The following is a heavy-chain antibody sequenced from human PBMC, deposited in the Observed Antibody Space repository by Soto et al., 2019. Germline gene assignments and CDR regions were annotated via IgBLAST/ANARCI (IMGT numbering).Heavy chain of an antibody. CDR2: IYYSGST. Sequence: PSETLSLTCTVSGGSISSGGYYWSWIRQHPGKGLEWIGYIYYSGSTYYNPSLKSRVTISVDTSKNQFSLKLSSVTAADTAVYYCARVVGELPLAYNWFDPWGQGTLVTVSS. CDR3: ARVVGELPLAYNWFDP. D-gene: IGHD3-10*01. J-gene: IGHJ5*02. V-gene: IGHV4-31*03. CDR1: GGSISSGGYY.